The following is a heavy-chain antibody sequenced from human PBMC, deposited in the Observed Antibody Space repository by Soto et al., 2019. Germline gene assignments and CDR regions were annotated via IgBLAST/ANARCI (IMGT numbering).Heavy chain of an antibody. CDR1: GFTFSSYA. V-gene: IGHV3-23*01. CDR2: ISGSGGSK. J-gene: IGHJ6*04. Sequence: GGSLRLSCAASGFTFSSYAMSWVRQAPGKGLEWVSAISGSGGSKYYADTVKGRFTISRDNSKNTLYLQMNSLRAEDTAVFYCSKYMYFFDSSGSNPLYYYGMDVWGKGTTVTVSS. CDR3: SKYMYFFDSSGSNPLYYYGMDV. D-gene: IGHD3-22*01.